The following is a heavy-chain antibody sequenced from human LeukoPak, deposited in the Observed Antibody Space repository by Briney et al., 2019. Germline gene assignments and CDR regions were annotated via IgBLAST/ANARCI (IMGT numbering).Heavy chain of an antibody. J-gene: IGHJ4*02. D-gene: IGHD3-10*01. CDR1: GFTFSNAW. CDR3: ASYGSGSHDY. CDR2: ITTKAEGGTT. V-gene: IGHV3-15*01. Sequence: PGRSLRLSCAASGFTFSNAWMNWVRQAPGNGLEWVGRITTKAEGGTTDYAAPVKGRFSISRDDSKNTVYLQMNSLKTEDTAVYYCASYGSGSHDYWGQGSLVTVSS.